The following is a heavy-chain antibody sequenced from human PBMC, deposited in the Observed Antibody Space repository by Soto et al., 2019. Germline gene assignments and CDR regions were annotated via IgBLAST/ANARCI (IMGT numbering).Heavy chain of an antibody. CDR2: INPSGGST. J-gene: IGHJ4*02. V-gene: IGHV1-46*01. CDR3: ARAGGYYDSSGYYYYFDY. D-gene: IGHD3-22*01. Sequence: ASVKVSCKASGYTFTSYYMHWVRQAPGQGLEWMGIINPSGGSTSYAQKFQGRVTMTRDTPTSTVYMELSSLRSEDTAVYYCARAGGYYDSSGYYYYFDYWGQGTLVTVSS. CDR1: GYTFTSYY.